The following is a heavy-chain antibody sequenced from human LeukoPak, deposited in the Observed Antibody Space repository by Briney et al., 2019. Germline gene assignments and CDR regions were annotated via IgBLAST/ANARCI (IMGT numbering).Heavy chain of an antibody. V-gene: IGHV4-34*01. D-gene: IGHD3-16*01. CDR3: ARSGIWGSSLDI. Sequence: SETLSLTCAVYGGSFSGYYWSWIRQPPGKGLEWIGEINHSGSTNYNPSLKSRVTISVDTSKNQLSLKLSSVTATDTAVYYCARSGIWGSSLDIWGQGTMVTVSS. CDR1: GGSFSGYY. J-gene: IGHJ3*02. CDR2: INHSGST.